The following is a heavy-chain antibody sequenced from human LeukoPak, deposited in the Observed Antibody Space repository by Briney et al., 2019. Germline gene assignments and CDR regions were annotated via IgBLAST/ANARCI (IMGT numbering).Heavy chain of an antibody. Sequence: SVKVSCKASGGTFISYAISWVRQAPGHGLEWMGGIIPIFGTAKYAQKFQGRVTITADESTSTAYRELSSLRAEDTAVYYWARPTGYCSGGSCYEPYYYYGMDVWGKGTTVTVSS. J-gene: IGHJ6*04. CDR3: ARPTGYCSGGSCYEPYYYYGMDV. CDR1: GGTFISYA. D-gene: IGHD2-15*01. CDR2: IIPIFGTA. V-gene: IGHV1-69*13.